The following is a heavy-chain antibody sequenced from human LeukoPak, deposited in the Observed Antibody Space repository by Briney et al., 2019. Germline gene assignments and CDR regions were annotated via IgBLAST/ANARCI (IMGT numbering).Heavy chain of an antibody. CDR2: ISAYNGNT. Sequence: ASVKVSCKASGYTFTSYGISWVRQAPGQGLEWMGWISAYNGNTNYAQKLQGRVTMTTDTSTSTAYLELRSLRSDDTAVYYCARAGIAAGLYYFDYWGQGTLVTVSS. D-gene: IGHD6-13*01. J-gene: IGHJ4*02. CDR3: ARAGIAAGLYYFDY. V-gene: IGHV1-18*01. CDR1: GYTFTSYG.